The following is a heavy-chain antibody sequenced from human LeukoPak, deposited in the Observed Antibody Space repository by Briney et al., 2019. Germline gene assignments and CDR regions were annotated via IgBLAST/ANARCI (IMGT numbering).Heavy chain of an antibody. CDR1: GFTLSRYW. CDR3: ARPIYRFGDF. V-gene: IGHV3-7*01. Sequence: GGSLRLSCAASGFTLSRYWMSWVRQAPGKGLEWVANIKQDGSAEYYVDSVAGRFTISRDDARNSLFLQMNSLRAEDTAVYFCARPIYRFGDFWGQGTLVTVSS. D-gene: IGHD2-2*02. CDR2: IKQDGSAE. J-gene: IGHJ4*02.